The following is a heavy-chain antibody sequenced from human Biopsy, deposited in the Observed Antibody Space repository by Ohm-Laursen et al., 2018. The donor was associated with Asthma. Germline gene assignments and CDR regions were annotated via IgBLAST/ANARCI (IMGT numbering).Heavy chain of an antibody. Sequence: RSLRLSCTASGFSFSNFAIHWVRQAPGKGLEWVGVISKDASTQDCADSVKGRFTMARDNSKNTLDLQMNSLREEDTAVYYCVRDGTDDAFDIWGQGTVVSVSS. CDR2: ISKDASTQ. CDR1: GFSFSNFA. V-gene: IGHV3-30*01. J-gene: IGHJ3*02. D-gene: IGHD1-1*01. CDR3: VRDGTDDAFDI.